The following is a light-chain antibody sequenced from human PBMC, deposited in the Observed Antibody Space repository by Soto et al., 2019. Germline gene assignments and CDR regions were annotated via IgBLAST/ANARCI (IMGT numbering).Light chain of an antibody. J-gene: IGKJ5*01. CDR3: QQTYSFPCT. V-gene: IGKV1-12*01. Sequence: DIQMTQSPSSLSASVGDRVTITCRASQGISSWLAWYQQKPGQAPKLLIYTASNLQTGVPSRFSGSGSGTDFTLTVSSLQPEDSATYFCQQTYSFPCTFGQGTRLENK. CDR2: TAS. CDR1: QGISSW.